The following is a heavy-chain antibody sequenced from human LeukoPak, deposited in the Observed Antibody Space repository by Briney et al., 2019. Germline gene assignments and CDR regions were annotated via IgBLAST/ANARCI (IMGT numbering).Heavy chain of an antibody. Sequence: ASVKVSCKASGYTFTSYGISWVRQAPGQGLEWMGWISAYNGNTNYAQKLQGRVTMTTDTSTSTAYMELRSLRSDDTAVYYCARNTLRIAVAGTRGYYFDYWGQGTLVTVSS. CDR2: ISAYNGNT. V-gene: IGHV1-18*01. CDR3: ARNTLRIAVAGTRGYYFDY. D-gene: IGHD6-19*01. CDR1: GYTFTSYG. J-gene: IGHJ4*02.